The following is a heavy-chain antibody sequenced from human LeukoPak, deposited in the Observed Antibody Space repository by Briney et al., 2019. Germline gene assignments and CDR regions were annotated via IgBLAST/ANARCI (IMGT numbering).Heavy chain of an antibody. CDR1: GYTFTSYG. D-gene: IGHD6-13*01. V-gene: IGHV1-46*01. J-gene: IGHJ4*02. Sequence: ASVKVSCEASGYTFTSYGISWVRQAPGQGLEWMGIINPSGGSTSYAQKFQGRVTMTRDTSTSTVYMELSSLRSEDTAVYYCARENPQRSSCDYWGQGTLVTVSS. CDR3: ARENPQRSSCDY. CDR2: INPSGGST.